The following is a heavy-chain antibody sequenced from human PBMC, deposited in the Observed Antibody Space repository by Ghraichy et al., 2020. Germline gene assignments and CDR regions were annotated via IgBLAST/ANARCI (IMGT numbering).Heavy chain of an antibody. CDR1: GFTFSDYY. V-gene: IGHV3-11*01. J-gene: IGHJ3*02. D-gene: IGHD3-16*01. Sequence: GGSLRLSCAASGFTFSDYYMSWIRQAPGKGLEWVSYISSSGSTIYYADSVKGRFTISRDNAKNSLYLQMNSLRAEDTAVYYCVTFGGVIVVNAFDIWGQGTMVTVSS. CDR3: VTFGGVIVVNAFDI. CDR2: ISSSGSTI.